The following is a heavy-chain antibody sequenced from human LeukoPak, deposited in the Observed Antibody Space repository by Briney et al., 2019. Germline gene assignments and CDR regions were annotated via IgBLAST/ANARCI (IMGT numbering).Heavy chain of an antibody. CDR1: GGSISSSSYY. CDR2: IYYSGST. V-gene: IGHV4-39*07. J-gene: IGHJ4*02. Sequence: SETLSLTCTVSGGSISSSSYYWGWIRQPPGKGLEWIGSIYYSGSTYYNPSLKSRVTISVDTSKNQFSLKLSSVTAADTAVYYCAMTKKYYFDYWGQGTLVTVSS. CDR3: AMTKKYYFDY.